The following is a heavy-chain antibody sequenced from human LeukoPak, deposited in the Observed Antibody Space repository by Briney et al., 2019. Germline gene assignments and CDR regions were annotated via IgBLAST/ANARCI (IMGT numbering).Heavy chain of an antibody. CDR1: GFTFSSYS. CDR3: ASEEEYYDFWSASSGAFDI. Sequence: SGGSLRLSCAASGFTFSSYSMNWVRQAPGKGLEWVSSISSSSYIYYADSVKGRFTISRDNAKNSLYLQMNSLRAEDTAVYYCASEEEYYDFWSASSGAFDIWGQGTMVTVSS. J-gene: IGHJ3*02. D-gene: IGHD3-3*01. V-gene: IGHV3-21*01. CDR2: ISSSSYI.